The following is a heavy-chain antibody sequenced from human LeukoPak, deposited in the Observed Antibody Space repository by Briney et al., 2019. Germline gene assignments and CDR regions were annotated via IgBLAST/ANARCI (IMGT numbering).Heavy chain of an antibody. CDR1: GYTFTGYY. D-gene: IGHD3-3*01. CDR3: ARGRGYDFSPPYYYYYYMDV. J-gene: IGHJ6*03. Sequence: ASVKVSCKASGYTFTGYYMHWVRQAPGQGLEWMGGIIPIFGTANYAQKFQGRVTITTDESTSTAYMELSSLRSEDTAVYYCARGRGYDFSPPYYYYYYMDVWGKGTTVTVSS. V-gene: IGHV1-69*05. CDR2: IIPIFGTA.